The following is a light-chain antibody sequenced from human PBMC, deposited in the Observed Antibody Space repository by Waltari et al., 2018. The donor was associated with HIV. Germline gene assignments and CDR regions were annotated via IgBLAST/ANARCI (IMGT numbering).Light chain of an antibody. CDR1: QSVGSK. J-gene: IGKJ1*01. V-gene: IGKV3-15*01. CDR2: DAS. CDR3: LQYDNWPPWT. Sequence: EVVMTQSPATLSVSPGERATLFCRASQSVGSKLAWYQQKPGQAPRLLIYDASTRATVIPARFSGTGSGTDFTLTISSLQSEDFAVYYCLQYDNWPPWTFGQGTRVEIK.